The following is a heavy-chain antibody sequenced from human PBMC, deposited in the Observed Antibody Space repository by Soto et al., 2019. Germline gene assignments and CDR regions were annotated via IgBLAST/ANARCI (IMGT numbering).Heavy chain of an antibody. Sequence: SETLSLTCTVSGGSVSSGSYYWSWIRQTPGKGLEWIGYIYYSENTYYNPSLKSRVIISGDTSKNQFFLRLSSVTAADTAVYYCARAYYDSSGYSLDPWGQGILVTVSS. CDR3: ARAYYDSSGYSLDP. CDR1: GGSVSSGSYY. D-gene: IGHD3-22*01. V-gene: IGHV4-61*01. CDR2: IYYSENT. J-gene: IGHJ5*02.